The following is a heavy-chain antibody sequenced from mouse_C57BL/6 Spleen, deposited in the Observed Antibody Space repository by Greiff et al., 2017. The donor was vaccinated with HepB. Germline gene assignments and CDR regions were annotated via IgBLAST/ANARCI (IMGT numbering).Heavy chain of an antibody. CDR2: INPSSGYT. CDR1: GYTFTSYT. D-gene: IGHD1-1*01. V-gene: IGHV1-4*01. CDR3: ARREENYGSSYGYFDV. J-gene: IGHJ1*03. Sequence: QVQLQQSGAELARPGASVKMSCKASGYTFTSYTMHWVKQRPGQGLEWIGYINPSSGYTKYNQKFKDKATLTADKSSSTAYMQLSSLTSEDSAVYYCARREENYGSSYGYFDVWGTGTTVTVSS.